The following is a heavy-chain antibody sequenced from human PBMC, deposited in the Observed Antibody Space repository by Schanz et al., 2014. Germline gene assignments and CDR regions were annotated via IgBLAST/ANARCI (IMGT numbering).Heavy chain of an antibody. CDR1: GFTFSSYA. D-gene: IGHD7-27*01. Sequence: QVQLVESGGGVVQPGRSLRLSCAASGFTFSSYAMHWVRQAPGKGLEWVAVMSYDGSNKYYADSVKGRFTISRDNAKNSLYLEMTSLRGEDTAVYYCARENLNWEAFDIWGQGTVVTVSS. V-gene: IGHV3-30-3*01. CDR3: ARENLNWEAFDI. J-gene: IGHJ3*02. CDR2: MSYDGSNK.